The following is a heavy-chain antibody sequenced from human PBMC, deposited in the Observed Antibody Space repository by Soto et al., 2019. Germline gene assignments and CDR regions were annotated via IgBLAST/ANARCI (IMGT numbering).Heavy chain of an antibody. CDR2: VHISGHS. CDR1: GGSVRAPDW. CDR3: ARWGVVVAANPFDP. J-gene: IGHJ5*02. D-gene: IGHD2-15*01. Sequence: SETLSLTCTLSGGSVRAPDWWNWVRQSPDKGLEWIAEVHISGHSNYNPSLRSRVSVSIDSSKNQFYLNLNSVTAADTAMYYCARWGVVVAANPFDPWGQGTLVTVSS. V-gene: IGHV4-4*02.